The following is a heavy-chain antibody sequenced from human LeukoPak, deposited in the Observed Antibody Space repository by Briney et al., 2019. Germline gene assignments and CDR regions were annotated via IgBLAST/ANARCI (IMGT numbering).Heavy chain of an antibody. CDR2: INPSGGST. D-gene: IGHD6-19*01. Sequence: ASVKVSCKASGYTFTSYDINWVRQAPGQGLEWMGIINPSGGSTSYAQKFQGRVTMTRDTSTSTVYMELSSLRSEDTAVYYCARVAGGSGWHPHFDYWGQGTLVTVSS. CDR1: GYTFTSYD. J-gene: IGHJ4*02. V-gene: IGHV1-46*01. CDR3: ARVAGGSGWHPHFDY.